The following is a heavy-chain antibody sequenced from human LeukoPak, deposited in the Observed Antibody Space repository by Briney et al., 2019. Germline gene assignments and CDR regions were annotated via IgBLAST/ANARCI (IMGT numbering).Heavy chain of an antibody. CDR1: GGSFSTYY. D-gene: IGHD5-18*01. CDR2: INHSRKT. CDR3: ASRSWDTAVITEI. J-gene: IGHJ3*02. V-gene: IGHV4-34*01. Sequence: SETLSLTCAVYGGSFSTYYWTWIRQSPGEGLDLIGEINHSRKTNHNPSLKSRVAISVDTSKNQFSLKLSSVTAADTAMYYCASRSWDTAVITEIWGQSTMVTVSS.